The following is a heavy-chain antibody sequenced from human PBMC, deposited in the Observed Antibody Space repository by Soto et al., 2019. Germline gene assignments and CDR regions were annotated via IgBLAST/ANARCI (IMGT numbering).Heavy chain of an antibody. CDR2: IDPSDSYV. D-gene: IGHD2-2*01. CDR3: TRRASSSFYHFDF. V-gene: IGHV5-10-1*01. J-gene: IGHJ4*02. CDR1: GYSFTAYW. Sequence: GESLKISCQASGYSFTAYWITWVRQMPGKGLEWMATIDPSDSYVDYSPSFRGHVTFSVDRSITTFYLQWNSLKASDSAMYFCTRRASSSFYHFDFWGQGALVTVSS.